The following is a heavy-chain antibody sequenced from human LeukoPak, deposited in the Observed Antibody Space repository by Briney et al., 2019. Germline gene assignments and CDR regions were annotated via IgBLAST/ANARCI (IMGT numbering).Heavy chain of an antibody. Sequence: GASVKVSCKASGYTFSYYYIHWVRQAPGQGLEWMGWINPNSGGTNYAQKFQGRVTMTRDTSISTAYMELSRLRSDDTAVYYCARDSYNSIPGFDYWGQGALVTVSS. V-gene: IGHV1-2*02. CDR3: ARDSYNSIPGFDY. J-gene: IGHJ4*02. D-gene: IGHD1-14*01. CDR2: INPNSGGT. CDR1: GYTFSYYY.